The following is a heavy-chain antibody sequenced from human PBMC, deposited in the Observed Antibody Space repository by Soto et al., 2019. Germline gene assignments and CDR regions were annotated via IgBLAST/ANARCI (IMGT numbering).Heavy chain of an antibody. CDR3: ARVSTIVVVPAAILDY. D-gene: IGHD2-2*01. J-gene: IGHJ4*02. CDR1: GGSISSYY. CDR2: IYYSGST. V-gene: IGHV4-59*01. Sequence: QVQLQESGPGLVKPSETLSLTCTVSGGSISSYYWSWIRQPPGKGLEWIGYIYYSGSTNYNPSLKSRVTMSVDTSKNPFSLKLSSVTAADTAVYYCARVSTIVVVPAAILDYWGQGTLVTVSS.